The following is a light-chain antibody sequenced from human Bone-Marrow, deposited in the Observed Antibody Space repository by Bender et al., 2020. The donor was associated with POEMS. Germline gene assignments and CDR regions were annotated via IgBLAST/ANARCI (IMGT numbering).Light chain of an antibody. V-gene: IGLV1-44*01. CDR1: DSNFGGNN. J-gene: IGLJ3*02. Sequence: QSVLTQPPSASGTPGQSVIISCSGTDSNFGGNNVNWYQHLPGTAPRLVVYSNYQRPSGVPARFSGSKSGTSASLAITGLQADDEADYYCQSYDTSLSDLVFGGGTKLTVL. CDR3: QSYDTSLSDLV. CDR2: SNY.